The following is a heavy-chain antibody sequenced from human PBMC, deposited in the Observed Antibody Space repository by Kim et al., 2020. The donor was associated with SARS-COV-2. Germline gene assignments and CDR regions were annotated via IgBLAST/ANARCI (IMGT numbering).Heavy chain of an antibody. V-gene: IGHV4-61*03. J-gene: IGHJ5*02. D-gene: IGHD3-10*01. CDR2: IFYRGST. CDR1: GVSVNSGDYY. Sequence: SETLSLTCTVSGVSVNSGDYYWSWIRQPPGKGLEWIGYIFYRGSTTCNPSLTSRVTISVDTSKNHFSLKLNSVTAADTAVYYCTRGAPYGSGNGRSLDP. CDR3: TRGAPYGSGNGRSLDP.